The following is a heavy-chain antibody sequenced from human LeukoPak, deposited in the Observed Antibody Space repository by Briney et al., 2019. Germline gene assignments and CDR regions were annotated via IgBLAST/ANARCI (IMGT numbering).Heavy chain of an antibody. J-gene: IGHJ4*02. CDR1: RSIFRNSW. CDR3: ARDPDYGGD. D-gene: IGHD4-23*01. CDR2: IKQDGSEK. V-gene: IGHV3-7*03. Sequence: GGSLRLSCTDSRSIFRNSWMNWVRQAPGKGLEWVANIKQDGSEKYYVDSVKGRFTISRDNAKNSLFLQMNSLRAEDTAVYYCARDPDYGGDWGQGTLVTVSS.